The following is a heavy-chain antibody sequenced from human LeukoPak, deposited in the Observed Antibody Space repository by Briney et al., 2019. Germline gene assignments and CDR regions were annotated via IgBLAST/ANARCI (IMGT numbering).Heavy chain of an antibody. CDR2: ISYDGSNK. J-gene: IGHJ6*04. CDR1: GFTFSSYA. D-gene: IGHD3-22*01. CDR3: ARDRYYHDSSGYRLDV. V-gene: IGHV3-30*04. Sequence: GRSLRLSCAASGFTFSSYAMHWVRQAPGKGLEWVAVISYDGSNKYYADSVKGRFTISRDNSKNTLYLQMNSLRAEDTAVYYCARDRYYHDSSGYRLDVWGKGTTATVSS.